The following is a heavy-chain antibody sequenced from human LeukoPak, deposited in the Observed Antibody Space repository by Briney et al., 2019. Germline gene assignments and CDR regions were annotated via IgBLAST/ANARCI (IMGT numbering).Heavy chain of an antibody. CDR3: ARDLEYSGSYSKAFDI. Sequence: GGSLRLSCAASGFTFSSYSMNWVRQAPGKGLEWVSAISSSSSYIYYADSVKGRFTISRDNAKNSLYLQMNSLRAEDTAVYYCARDLEYSGSYSKAFDIWGQGTMVTVSS. CDR2: ISSSSSYI. D-gene: IGHD1-26*01. CDR1: GFTFSSYS. V-gene: IGHV3-21*01. J-gene: IGHJ3*02.